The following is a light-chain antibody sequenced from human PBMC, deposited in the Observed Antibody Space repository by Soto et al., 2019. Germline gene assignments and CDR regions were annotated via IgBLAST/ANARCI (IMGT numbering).Light chain of an antibody. Sequence: QSALTQPASVSGSPGQSITISCTGTSSDIGTYKYVSWYQQHPGKAPKLMIFEVSKRPSGVSNRFSGSKSGNTASLTISGLRAEDEADYYCSSYTTNSAHVVFGGGTKLTVL. J-gene: IGLJ2*01. CDR2: EVS. CDR3: SSYTTNSAHVV. V-gene: IGLV2-14*01. CDR1: SSDIGTYKY.